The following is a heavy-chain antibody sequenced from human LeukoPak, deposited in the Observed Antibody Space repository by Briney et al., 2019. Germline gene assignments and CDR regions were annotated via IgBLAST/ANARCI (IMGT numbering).Heavy chain of an antibody. CDR2: ISRGSDHI. CDR3: ARDYEYDFDY. CDR1: GFTFSSYA. D-gene: IGHD3-16*01. V-gene: IGHV3-21*01. Sequence: GGSLRLSCAASGFTFSSYAMNWVRQAPGKGLEWVSSISRGSDHIFYADSMKGRFTISRDNAKNSLYLQMNSLGAEDTAVYYCARDYEYDFDYWGQGTLVTVSS. J-gene: IGHJ4*02.